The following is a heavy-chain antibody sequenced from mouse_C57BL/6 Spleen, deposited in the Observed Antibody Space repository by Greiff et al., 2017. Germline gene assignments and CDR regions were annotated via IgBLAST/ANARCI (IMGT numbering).Heavy chain of an antibody. D-gene: IGHD3-2*02. CDR1: GYTFTDYY. CDR3: ARASAQVTWFAY. Sequence: EVKLMESGPELVKPGASVKISCKASGYTFTDYYMNWVKQSHGKSLEWIGDINPNNGGTSYNQKFKGKATLTVDKSSSTAYMELRSLTSEDSAVYYCARASAQVTWFAYWGQGTLVTVSA. V-gene: IGHV1-26*01. J-gene: IGHJ3*01. CDR2: INPNNGGT.